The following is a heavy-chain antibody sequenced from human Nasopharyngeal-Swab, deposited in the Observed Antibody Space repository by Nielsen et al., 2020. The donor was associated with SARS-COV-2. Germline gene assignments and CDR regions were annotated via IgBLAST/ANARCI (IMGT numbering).Heavy chain of an antibody. J-gene: IGHJ6*02. CDR3: ARDLYRQQWPLYNYYGMDV. D-gene: IGHD6-19*01. V-gene: IGHV3-21*01. CDR2: ISSSSSYI. CDR1: GFTFSSYS. Sequence: GESLKISCAASGFTFSSYSVNWVRQAPGKGLEWVSSISSSSSYIYYADSVKGRFTISRDNAKNSLYLQMNSLRAEDTAVYYCARDLYRQQWPLYNYYGMDVWGQGTTVTVSS.